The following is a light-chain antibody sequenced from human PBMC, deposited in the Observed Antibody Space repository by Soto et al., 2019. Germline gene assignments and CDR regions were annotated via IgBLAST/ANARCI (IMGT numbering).Light chain of an antibody. CDR3: QAWDTKV. V-gene: IGLV3-1*01. CDR2: QNN. J-gene: IGLJ1*01. CDR1: KLGDKS. Sequence: SYELTQPPSVSVSPGQTASITCSGAKLGDKSASWYQQKPGQSPVVVIYQNNKRPSGIPERFSGSNSGNTATLTISGTQAMDEADYYCQAWDTKVFGTGTKLTVL.